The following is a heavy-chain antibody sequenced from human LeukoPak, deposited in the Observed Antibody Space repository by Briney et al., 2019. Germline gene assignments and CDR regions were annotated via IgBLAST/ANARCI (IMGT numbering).Heavy chain of an antibody. CDR2: VYTSGST. CDR3: ARLQWLSTPFFDY. D-gene: IGHD6-19*01. Sequence: SETLSLTCTVSGGSISSYYWSWIRQPPGKGLEWIGRVYTSGSTNYNPSLKSRVNISLDTPKNQFSLKLISVTAADTAVYFCARLQWLSTPFFDYWGQGTLVTVSS. V-gene: IGHV4-4*08. CDR1: GGSISSYY. J-gene: IGHJ4*02.